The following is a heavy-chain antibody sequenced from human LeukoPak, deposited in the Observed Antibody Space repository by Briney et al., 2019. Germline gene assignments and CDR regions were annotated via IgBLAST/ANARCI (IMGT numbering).Heavy chain of an antibody. CDR1: GDSISINYN. CDR2: IFYSGAT. D-gene: IGHD5-24*01. V-gene: IGHV4-38-2*02. J-gene: IGHJ4*02. Sequence: SETLSLTCTVSGDSISINYNWGWIRQPPGKGLEWIGSIFYSGATYYSPSLKSRVTISVDTSKNQFSLKLSSVTAADTAVYYCARGGDGYNYFDYWGQGTLVTVSS. CDR3: ARGGDGYNYFDY.